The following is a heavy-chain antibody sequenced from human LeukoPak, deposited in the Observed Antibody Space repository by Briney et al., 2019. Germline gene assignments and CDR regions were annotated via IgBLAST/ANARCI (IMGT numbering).Heavy chain of an antibody. CDR1: GGSMSSYY. J-gene: IGHJ5*01. CDR3: ARDSGTTGEVKFDS. Sequence: SETLSLTCTISGGSMSSYYWNWIRQPAGKGLQWIGRIYGSGSTTYNPSLKSRLTMSVDTSKNQFSLKLSSMTAADTAIYYCARDSGTTGEVKFDSWGQGILVTVSS. D-gene: IGHD3-10*01. CDR2: IYGSGST. V-gene: IGHV4-4*07.